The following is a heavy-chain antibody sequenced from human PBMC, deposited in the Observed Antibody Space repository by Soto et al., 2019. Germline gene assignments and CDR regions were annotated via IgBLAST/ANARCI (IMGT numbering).Heavy chain of an antibody. J-gene: IGHJ4*02. CDR1: GGSISSGGYY. CDR3: ARGDYGDYVVPSAPDY. V-gene: IGHV4-31*03. Sequence: QVQLQESGPGLVKPSQTLSLTCTVSGGSISSGGYYWSWIRQHPGKGLEWIGYIYYSGSTYYNPSLKRRVTISVDTSKNQFSLKLSSVTAADTAVYYCARGDYGDYVVPSAPDYWGQGTLVTVSS. CDR2: IYYSGST. D-gene: IGHD4-17*01.